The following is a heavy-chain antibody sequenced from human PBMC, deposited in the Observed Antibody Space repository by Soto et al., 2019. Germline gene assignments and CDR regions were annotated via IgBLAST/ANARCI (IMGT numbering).Heavy chain of an antibody. D-gene: IGHD2-2*01. CDR3: ARLSPSVVVPAANYYFDY. CDR1: GYSFTSYW. V-gene: IGHV5-51*01. J-gene: IGHJ4*02. CDR2: IYPGYSYT. Sequence: PGESLKISCKGSGYSFTSYWIGWVRQMPGKGLEWMGIIYPGYSYTRYSPSFQGQVTIAADKSISTAYLQWSSLKASDTAMYYCARLSPSVVVPAANYYFDYWGQGTLVTVSS.